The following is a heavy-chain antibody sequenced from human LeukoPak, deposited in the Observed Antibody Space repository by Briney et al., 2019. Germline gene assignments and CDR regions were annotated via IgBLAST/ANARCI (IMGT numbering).Heavy chain of an antibody. CDR3: AGVGISAFDI. J-gene: IGHJ3*02. Sequence: GASVKVSCKASGGTFSSYAISWVRQAPGQGLEWMGGIIPIFGTANYAQKFQGRVTITADESTSTAYMELSSLRSEDTAVYYCAGVGISAFDIWGQGTMVTVSS. CDR1: GGTFSSYA. CDR2: IIPIFGTA. V-gene: IGHV1-69*13. D-gene: IGHD1-1*01.